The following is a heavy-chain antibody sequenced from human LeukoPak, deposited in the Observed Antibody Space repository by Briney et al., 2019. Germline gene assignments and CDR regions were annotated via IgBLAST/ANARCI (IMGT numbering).Heavy chain of an antibody. CDR3: ARVRIVVVTASYYFDY. D-gene: IGHD2-21*02. CDR1: GGSISSSNW. V-gene: IGHV4-4*02. CDR2: IYHSGST. J-gene: IGHJ4*02. Sequence: SGTLSLTCAVSGGSISSSNWWSWVRQPPGKGLEWIGEIYHSGSTNYNPSLKSRVTISVDKSKNQFSLKLSSVTAADTAVYYCARVRIVVVTASYYFDYWGQGTLVTVSS.